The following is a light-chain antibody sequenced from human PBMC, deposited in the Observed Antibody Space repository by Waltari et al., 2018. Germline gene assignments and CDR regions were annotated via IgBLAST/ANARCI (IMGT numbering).Light chain of an antibody. CDR3: QQRYSWPRT. CDR1: QSVRSS. V-gene: IGKV3-11*01. CDR2: DVS. J-gene: IGKJ1*01. Sequence: ELVLTQSPATLSLSPGERATLSCRASQSVRSSLAWYQQKPGQAPRLLIYDVSNKATGITARFSGSGSGTDFTLTISSLEPEDFAVYYCQQRYSWPRTFGQGTKVEVK.